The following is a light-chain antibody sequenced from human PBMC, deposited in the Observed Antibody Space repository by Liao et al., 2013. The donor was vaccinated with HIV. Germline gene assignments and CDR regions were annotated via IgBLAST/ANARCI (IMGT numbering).Light chain of an antibody. V-gene: IGLV3-25*02. CDR2: KDS. Sequence: SYELTQPPSVSVSPGQTARITCSGDALPKQYAYWYQQKPGQAPVLLIYKDSERPSGIPERFSGSSSGTTVTLTISRVEAGDEADYYCQVWDFTSDQRYVFGTGTKVSVL. J-gene: IGLJ1*01. CDR3: QVWDFTSDQRYV. CDR1: ALPKQY.